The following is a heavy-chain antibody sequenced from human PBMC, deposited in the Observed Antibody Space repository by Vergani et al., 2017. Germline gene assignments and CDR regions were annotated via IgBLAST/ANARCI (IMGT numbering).Heavy chain of an antibody. CDR1: GFTFSSYA. CDR2: ISGSGGST. CDR3: AKDLKAHDYGDYVFDY. J-gene: IGHJ4*02. D-gene: IGHD4-17*01. Sequence: EVQLVESGGGLVQPGGSLRLSCAASGFTFSSYAMSWVRQAPGKGLEWVSAISGSGGSTYYADSVKGRFTISRDNSKNTLYLQMNSLRAEDTAVYYCAKDLKAHDYGDYVFDYWGQGTLVTVSS. V-gene: IGHV3-23*04.